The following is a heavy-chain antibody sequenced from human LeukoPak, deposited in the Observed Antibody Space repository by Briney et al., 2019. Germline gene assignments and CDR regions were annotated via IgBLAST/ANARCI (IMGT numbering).Heavy chain of an antibody. J-gene: IGHJ4*02. CDR3: ARDSSRPYYYFDY. Sequence: ASVKVSCKASGYTFTSYAMHWVRQAPGQGLDWMGWINAGNGNTKYSQKFQGRVTITRDTSASTAYMELSSLRSEDTAVYYCARDSSRPYYYFDYWGQGTLVTVSS. CDR1: GYTFTSYA. V-gene: IGHV1-3*01. CDR2: INAGNGNT. D-gene: IGHD6-6*01.